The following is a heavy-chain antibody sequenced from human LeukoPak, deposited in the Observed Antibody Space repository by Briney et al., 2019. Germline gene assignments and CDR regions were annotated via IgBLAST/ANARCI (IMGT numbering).Heavy chain of an antibody. CDR3: ARAGYLGAFDI. Sequence: SGGSLRLSCAASGFTFSSYWMHWVRQPPGKGLVWVSRIKTDGSATTYADSVKGRFTISRDSAKNTLYVQMNSLRAEDTAVYYCARAGYLGAFDIWGQGTMVTVSS. D-gene: IGHD2-15*01. J-gene: IGHJ3*02. CDR1: GFTFSSYW. CDR2: IKTDGSAT. V-gene: IGHV3-74*01.